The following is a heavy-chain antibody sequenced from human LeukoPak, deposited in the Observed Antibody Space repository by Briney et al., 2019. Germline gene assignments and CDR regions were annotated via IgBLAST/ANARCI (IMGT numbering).Heavy chain of an antibody. D-gene: IGHD6-19*01. CDR3: AKGAAVAGTSGAFDY. CDR2: ISWNSGSI. CDR1: GFTFDDYA. V-gene: IGHV3-9*01. Sequence: GGSLRLSCAASGFTFDDYAMHWVRQAPGKGLEWVSGISWNSGSIGYADSVKGRFTISRDNAKNSLYLQMNSLRAEDTALYYCAKGAAVAGTSGAFDYWGQGTLVTVSS. J-gene: IGHJ4*02.